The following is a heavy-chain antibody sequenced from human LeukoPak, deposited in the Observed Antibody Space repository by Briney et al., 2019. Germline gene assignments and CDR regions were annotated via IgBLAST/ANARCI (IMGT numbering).Heavy chain of an antibody. D-gene: IGHD3-10*01. Sequence: GASVKVSCKASGYTFTGYYMHWVRQAPGQGLEWMGWINPNSGGTNYAQKFQGRVTMTRDTSISTAYMELSRLRSDDTAVYYCARLVRGVINYDAFDIWGQGTMVNVSS. CDR2: INPNSGGT. V-gene: IGHV1-2*02. CDR1: GYTFTGYY. J-gene: IGHJ3*02. CDR3: ARLVRGVINYDAFDI.